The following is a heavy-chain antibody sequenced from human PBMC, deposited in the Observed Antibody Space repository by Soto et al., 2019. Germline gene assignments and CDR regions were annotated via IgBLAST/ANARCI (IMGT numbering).Heavy chain of an antibody. V-gene: IGHV3-33*01. D-gene: IGHD6-13*01. CDR1: GFTFSSYG. CDR3: ASVWGGQQQLGRTDDAFEV. Sequence: QVQLVESGGGVVQPGRSLRLSCAASGFTFSSYGMHWVRQAPGKGLERVAVIRYDGSNKYYADSVKGRFTISRDNSKNTLYLQMNSLKAEDTAVYYCASVWGGQQQLGRTDDAFEVRGQGSMVTVSS. J-gene: IGHJ3*01. CDR2: IRYDGSNK.